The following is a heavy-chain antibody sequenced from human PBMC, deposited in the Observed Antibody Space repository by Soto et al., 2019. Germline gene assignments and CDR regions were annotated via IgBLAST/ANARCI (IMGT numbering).Heavy chain of an antibody. V-gene: IGHV3-30-3*01. CDR1: GFTFSTYA. J-gene: IGHJ4*02. CDR2: ISYDGSNK. D-gene: IGHD6-19*01. CDR3: ATPTIAVAGNRY. Sequence: QVQLVESGGGVVQPGRSLRLSCAASGFTFSTYAMPWVRQPPGKGLEWVAVISYDGSNKYYADSVKARFTISRANSKNTLYLQMNSLRAEDTAVYYCATPTIAVAGNRYWGQGTLVTVSS.